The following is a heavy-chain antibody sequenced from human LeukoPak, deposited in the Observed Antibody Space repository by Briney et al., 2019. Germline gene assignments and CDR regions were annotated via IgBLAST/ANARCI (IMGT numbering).Heavy chain of an antibody. V-gene: IGHV3-23*01. CDR2: ISGSGSNT. D-gene: IGHD3-22*01. Sequence: GGSLRLSCVASGFTFSSYAMSWVRQPPGKGLEWVSAISGSGSNTYYADSVKGRFTISRDKSKSTLYLQMNRLRTEDTAVYYCARGHSFYYDTSGYYLAYWGQGTLVTVSS. CDR3: ARGHSFYYDTSGYYLAY. CDR1: GFTFSSYA. J-gene: IGHJ4*02.